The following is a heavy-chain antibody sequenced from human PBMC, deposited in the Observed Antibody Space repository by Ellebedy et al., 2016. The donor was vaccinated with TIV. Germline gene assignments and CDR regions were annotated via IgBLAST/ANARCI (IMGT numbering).Heavy chain of an antibody. CDR1: GYTFNSYS. Sequence: AASVKVSCKASGYTFNSYSISWVRQAPGQGLEWMGWISAYSGQSNYAQNVQGRVNMTKDTSTTTAYMELRSLRPDDTAVYYCARGSRPFDSWGQGTLVTVSS. J-gene: IGHJ4*02. V-gene: IGHV1-18*04. CDR2: ISAYSGQS. CDR3: ARGSRPFDS. D-gene: IGHD2-2*01.